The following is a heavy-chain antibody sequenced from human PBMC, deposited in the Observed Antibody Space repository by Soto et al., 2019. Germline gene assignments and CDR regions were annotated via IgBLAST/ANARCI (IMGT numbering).Heavy chain of an antibody. V-gene: IGHV3-23*01. CDR1: GFTFSSYA. CDR3: ARVRDDYGSGSYYGMDV. Sequence: EVQLLESGGGLVQPGGSLRLSCAASGFTFSSYAMSWVRQAPGKGLEWVSAISGSGGSTYYADSVKGRFTISRDNSKNTLYLQRNSLRAEDTAVYYCARVRDDYGSGSYYGMDVWGQGTTVTVSS. J-gene: IGHJ6*02. D-gene: IGHD3-10*01. CDR2: ISGSGGST.